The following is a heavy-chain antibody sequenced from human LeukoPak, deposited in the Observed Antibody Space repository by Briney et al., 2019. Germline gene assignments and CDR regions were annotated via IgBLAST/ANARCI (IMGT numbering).Heavy chain of an antibody. CDR1: GFTFSSYW. CDR3: ARGAYYYIY. J-gene: IGHJ4*02. Sequence: GGSLRLSCAASGFTFSSYWMSWVRQAPGKGLEWVANIKQDGNEKYYVDSVKGRLTISRDNTKNSLYLQMNSLRAEDTAVYYCARGAYYYIYWGQGTLVTVSS. CDR2: IKQDGNEK. V-gene: IGHV3-7*03. D-gene: IGHD3-22*01.